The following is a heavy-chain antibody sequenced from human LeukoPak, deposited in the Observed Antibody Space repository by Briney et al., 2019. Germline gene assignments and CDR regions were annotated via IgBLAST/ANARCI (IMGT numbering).Heavy chain of an antibody. CDR2: ISAYNGNT. CDR1: GYTFTSYG. Sequence: ASVKVSCKASGYTFTSYGISCVRQAPGQGLEWMGWISAYNGNTNYAQKLQGRVTMTTDTSTSTAYMELRSLRSDDTAVYYCARAVTIFGVVTRFDPWGQGTLVTVSS. J-gene: IGHJ5*02. CDR3: ARAVTIFGVVTRFDP. V-gene: IGHV1-18*01. D-gene: IGHD3-3*01.